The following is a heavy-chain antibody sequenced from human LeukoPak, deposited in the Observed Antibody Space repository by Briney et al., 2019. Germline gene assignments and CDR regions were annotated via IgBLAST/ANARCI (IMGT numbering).Heavy chain of an antibody. CDR2: ILPNFGTS. CDR3: ARERYCSSTSCYWFDP. Sequence: STVTVSRKASRGTFRSYAISWLRPAPGHGLDGMGVILPNFGTSNYAHKLQGRVTITTDESTNTVSIALRALRSDDTAVYYCARERYCSSTSCYWFDPWGQGTLVTVSA. V-gene: IGHV1-69*05. J-gene: IGHJ5*02. CDR1: RGTFRSYA. D-gene: IGHD2-2*01.